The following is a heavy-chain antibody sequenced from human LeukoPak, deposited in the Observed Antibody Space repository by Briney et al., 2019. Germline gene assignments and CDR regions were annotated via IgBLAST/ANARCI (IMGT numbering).Heavy chain of an antibody. V-gene: IGHV3-23*01. J-gene: IGHJ4*02. Sequence: GGSLRLSCAASGFTFSSYAMSWVRQAPGKGLEWVSGISGSGDNTYYADSVKGRFTIPRDNSKNTLYVQVNSLGTEDTAAYYCAKGSYYDSSGSFYFDYWGQGTLVTVSS. CDR2: ISGSGDNT. D-gene: IGHD3-22*01. CDR1: GFTFSSYA. CDR3: AKGSYYDSSGSFYFDY.